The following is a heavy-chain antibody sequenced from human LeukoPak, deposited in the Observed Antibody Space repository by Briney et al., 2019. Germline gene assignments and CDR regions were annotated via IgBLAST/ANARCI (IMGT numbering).Heavy chain of an antibody. CDR1: GFTFSSYW. CDR3: ARRHLPVGAPSQDDY. D-gene: IGHD1-26*01. CDR2: INSDGTST. Sequence: GGSLRLSCAASGFTFSSYWMHWVRQAPGKGLVWVSRINSDGTSTTYADSVKGRFTISGDNAKNTLYLQMNSLRAEDTAVYYCARRHLPVGAPSQDDYWGQGTLVTVSS. V-gene: IGHV3-74*01. J-gene: IGHJ4*02.